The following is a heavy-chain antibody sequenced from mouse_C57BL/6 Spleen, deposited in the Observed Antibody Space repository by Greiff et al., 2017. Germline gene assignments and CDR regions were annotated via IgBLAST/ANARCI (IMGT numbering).Heavy chain of an antibody. V-gene: IGHV5-16*01. Sequence: EVMLVESEGGLVQPGSSMKLSCTASGFTFSDYYMAWVRQVPEKGLEWVANINYDGSSTYYLDSLKSRFIISRDNAKNILYLQMSSLKSEDTATYYCARGGLWYAYWGQGTLVTVSA. CDR2: INYDGSST. CDR1: GFTFSDYY. CDR3: ARGGLWYAY. D-gene: IGHD3-1*01. J-gene: IGHJ3*01.